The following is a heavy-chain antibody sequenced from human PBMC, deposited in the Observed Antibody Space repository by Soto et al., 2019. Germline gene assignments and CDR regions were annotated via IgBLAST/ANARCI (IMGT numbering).Heavy chain of an antibody. CDR2: IKQDGSEK. D-gene: IGHD3-22*01. CDR3: ARDVYYYDSSGYYHKSYYFDY. CDR1: GFTFSSYW. J-gene: IGHJ4*02. V-gene: IGHV3-7*03. Sequence: VGSLRLSCAASGFTFSSYWMSWVRQAPGKGLEWVANIKQDGSEKYYVDSVKGRFTISRDNAKNSLYLQMNSLRAEDTAVYYCARDVYYYDSSGYYHKSYYFDYWGQGTLVTVSS.